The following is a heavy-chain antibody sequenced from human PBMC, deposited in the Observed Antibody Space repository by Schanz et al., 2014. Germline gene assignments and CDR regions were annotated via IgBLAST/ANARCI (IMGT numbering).Heavy chain of an antibody. CDR2: MSYDGSIK. Sequence: QVQLVESGGGVVQFGRSLRLSCVASGFTFSSYGMHWVRQAPGKGLEWVAAMSYDGSIKYYGDSVKGRFTISRDNAKKSMYLHMKSLRGEDTAVYYCARDNYYGSGSCAYWGQGTLVTVSS. CDR3: ARDNYYGSGSCAY. J-gene: IGHJ4*02. V-gene: IGHV3-33*01. CDR1: GFTFSSYG. D-gene: IGHD3-10*01.